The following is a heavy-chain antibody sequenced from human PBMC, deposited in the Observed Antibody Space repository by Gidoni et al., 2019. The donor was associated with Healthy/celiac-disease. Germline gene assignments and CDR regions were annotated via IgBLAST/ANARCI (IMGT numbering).Heavy chain of an antibody. D-gene: IGHD2-8*01. CDR3: ARVYCTNGVCYGLDY. V-gene: IGHV4-34*01. J-gene: IGHJ4*02. CDR1: GGSFSGYY. Sequence: QVQLQQWGAGLLKPSETLSLTCAVYGGSFSGYYWSWIRQPPGKGLEWIGEINHSGSTNYNPSLKSRVTISVDTSKNQFSLKLSSVTAADTAVYYCARVYCTNGVCYGLDYWGQGTLVTVSS. CDR2: INHSGST.